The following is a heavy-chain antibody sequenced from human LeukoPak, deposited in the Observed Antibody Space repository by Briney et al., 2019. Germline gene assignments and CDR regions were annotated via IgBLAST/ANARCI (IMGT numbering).Heavy chain of an antibody. CDR1: GFTFDAFG. CDR2: ISGSGGST. D-gene: IGHD2-2*01. CDR3: AKRPRYCSSTSCYEVDY. Sequence: GGSLRLSCAASGFTFDAFGMTWVRQAPGKGLEWVSAISGSGGSTYYADSVKGRFTISRDNSKNTLYLQMNSLRAEDTAVYYCAKRPRYCSSTSCYEVDYWGQGTLVTVSS. V-gene: IGHV3-23*01. J-gene: IGHJ4*02.